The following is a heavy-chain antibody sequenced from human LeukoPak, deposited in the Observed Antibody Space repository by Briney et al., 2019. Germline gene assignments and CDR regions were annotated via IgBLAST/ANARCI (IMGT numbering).Heavy chain of an antibody. CDR1: GYTCTSYY. V-gene: IGHV1-46*01. Sequence: APVKVSCRASGYTCTSYYLHWLRQPPPQGLEWVGIYNGSGGSRSYAQKFQGRIIMTRDTSTSTFYMELSSLGSEDTAEYCCASDSRDSTGGAFDIWGQGTMVTVSS. CDR2: YNGSGGSR. J-gene: IGHJ3*02. D-gene: IGHD2-8*02. CDR3: ASDSRDSTGGAFDI.